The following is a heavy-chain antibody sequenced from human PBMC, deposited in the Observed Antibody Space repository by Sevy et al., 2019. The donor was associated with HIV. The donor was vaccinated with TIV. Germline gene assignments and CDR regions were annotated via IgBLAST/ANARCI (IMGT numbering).Heavy chain of an antibody. V-gene: IGHV3-33*01. CDR1: GFTFSNYA. CDR3: ARGGYYYDNAAYYALDS. CDR2: IWSDGAYQ. Sequence: GGSPRLSCAATGFTFSNYAMHWVRQAPGKGMEWVAIIWSDGAYQYHGDSVKGRFTISRVNSKNTLYLQMNNVRVEDTAVYYCARGGYYYDNAAYYALDSWGQGTLVTVSS. D-gene: IGHD3-22*01. J-gene: IGHJ4*02.